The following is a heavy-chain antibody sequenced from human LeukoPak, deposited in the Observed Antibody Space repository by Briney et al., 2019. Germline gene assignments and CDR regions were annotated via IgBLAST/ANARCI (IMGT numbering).Heavy chain of an antibody. J-gene: IGHJ4*02. D-gene: IGHD3-10*01. CDR2: ITGSDIRT. CDR1: GFTFSSYA. Sequence: GGSLRLSCAASGFTFSSYAMSWVRQAPGKGLEWVSGITGSDIRTYNADSAKGRFTISRDNSKNTLYLQMNSLRAEDTAEYYCAKAPYGFPYYFDYWGQGILVTVSS. CDR3: AKAPYGFPYYFDY. V-gene: IGHV3-23*01.